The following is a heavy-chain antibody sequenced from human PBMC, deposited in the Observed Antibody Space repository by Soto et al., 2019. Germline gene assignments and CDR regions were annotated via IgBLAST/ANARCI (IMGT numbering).Heavy chain of an antibody. CDR1: GFTVSSNY. CDR3: ARDQGATNHLDY. CDR2: IYSGGST. Sequence: EVQLVESGGGLVQPGGSLRLSCAASGFTVSSNYMSWVRQAPGKGLEWVSVIYSGGSTYYADSVKGRFTISRDNSKNTLYLQMNSMRAEDTAVYYCARDQGATNHLDYWGQGTLVTVSS. D-gene: IGHD5-12*01. V-gene: IGHV3-66*01. J-gene: IGHJ4*02.